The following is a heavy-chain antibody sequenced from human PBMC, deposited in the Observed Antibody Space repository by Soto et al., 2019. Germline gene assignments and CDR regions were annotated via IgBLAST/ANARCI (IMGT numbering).Heavy chain of an antibody. D-gene: IGHD1-26*01. CDR3: AKGGAYFVGAPYGMDV. J-gene: IGHJ6*02. CDR1: GFTFSSYA. CDR2: ISGSGGST. V-gene: IGHV3-23*01. Sequence: PRRSCAASGFTFSSYAMSWVRQATGKGLEWVAAISGSGGSTYYADSVKGRFTISRDNSKNTLYLQMNSLRAEDTAVYYCAKGGAYFVGAPYGMDVWGQGTTVTVSS.